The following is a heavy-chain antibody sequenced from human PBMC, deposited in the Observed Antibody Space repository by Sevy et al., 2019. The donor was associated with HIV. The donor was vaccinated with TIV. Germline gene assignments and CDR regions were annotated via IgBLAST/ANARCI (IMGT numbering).Heavy chain of an antibody. V-gene: IGHV3-48*02. Sequence: GGSLRLSCAASGFTFSSYSMNWVRQAPGKGLEWVSYISSSSSTIYYADSVKGRFTISRDNAKNSLYLQMNSLSDEDTAVYYCARGVIALYYYGMDVWGQGTTVTVSS. CDR1: GFTFSSYS. CDR2: ISSSSSTI. J-gene: IGHJ6*02. D-gene: IGHD2-15*01. CDR3: ARGVIALYYYGMDV.